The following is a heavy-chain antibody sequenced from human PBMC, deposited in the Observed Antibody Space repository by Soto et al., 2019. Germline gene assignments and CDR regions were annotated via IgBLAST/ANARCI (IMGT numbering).Heavy chain of an antibody. CDR3: ARHASVLILTGSSPSDAFDI. Sequence: GESLKISCKGSGYSFTSYWIGWVRQMPGKGLEWMGIIYPGDSDTRYSPSFQGQVTISADKSISTAYLQWSSLKASDTAMYYCARHASVLILTGSSPSDAFDIWGQGTMVTVSS. D-gene: IGHD3-9*01. CDR1: GYSFTSYW. CDR2: IYPGDSDT. J-gene: IGHJ3*02. V-gene: IGHV5-51*01.